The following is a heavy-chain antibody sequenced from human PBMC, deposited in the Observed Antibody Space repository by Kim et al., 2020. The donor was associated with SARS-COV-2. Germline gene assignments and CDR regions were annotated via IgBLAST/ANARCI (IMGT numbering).Heavy chain of an antibody. D-gene: IGHD3-22*01. CDR1: GGSISSYY. V-gene: IGHV4-59*01. CDR3: ARGVPYDSSGYWSLYKDYFDY. Sequence: SETLSLTCTVSGGSISSYYWSWIRQPPGKGLEWIGYIYYSGSTNYNPSLKSRVTISVDTSKNQFSLKLSSVTAADTAVYYCARGVPYDSSGYWSLYKDYFDYWGQGTLVTVSS. J-gene: IGHJ4*02. CDR2: IYYSGST.